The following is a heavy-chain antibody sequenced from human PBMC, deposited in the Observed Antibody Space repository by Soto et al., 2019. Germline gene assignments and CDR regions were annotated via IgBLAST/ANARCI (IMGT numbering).Heavy chain of an antibody. D-gene: IGHD2-2*01. CDR2: IDYSGST. V-gene: IGHV4-31*03. CDR3: ARAYARVYYYYGMDV. J-gene: IGHJ6*02. CDR1: GGSISSGGYY. Sequence: QVQLQESGPGLVKPSQTLSLTCTVSGGSISSGGYYWSWIRQHPGKGLAWIGYIDYSGSTYSTPSLKSRVTISVDTSKNQFSLKLSSVTAADTAVYYCARAYARVYYYYGMDVGGQGTTVTVSS.